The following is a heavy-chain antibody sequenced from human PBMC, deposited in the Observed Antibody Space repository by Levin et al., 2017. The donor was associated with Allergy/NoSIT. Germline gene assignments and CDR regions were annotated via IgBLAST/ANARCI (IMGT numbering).Heavy chain of an antibody. CDR1: GGSISSYY. CDR2: IYYSGST. D-gene: IGHD3-3*01. V-gene: IGHV4-59*08. J-gene: IGHJ6*02. CDR3: ARHHCPGYDFWSGYCARSARYYYYYGMDV. Sequence: PSETLSLTCTVSGGSISSYYWSWIRQPPGKGLEWIGYIYYSGSTNYNPSLKSRVTISVDTSKNQFSLKLSSVTAADTAVYYCARHHCPGYDFWSGYCARSARYYYYYGMDVWGQGTTVTVSS.